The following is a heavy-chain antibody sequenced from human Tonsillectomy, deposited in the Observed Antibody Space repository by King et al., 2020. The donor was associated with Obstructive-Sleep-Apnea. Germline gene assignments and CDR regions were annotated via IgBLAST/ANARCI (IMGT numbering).Heavy chain of an antibody. Sequence: VQLVESGGGLVQPGGSLRLSCAASGFTFSSYWMHWVRQAPGKGLVWVSRTNGDGSSTSNAGSLKGRFTISRDNANNTLYLQMNSLRAEDTAVYYCARELDDSSGYVFDYWGQGTLVTVSS. CDR2: TNGDGSST. D-gene: IGHD3-22*01. CDR1: GFTFSSYW. CDR3: ARELDDSSGYVFDY. V-gene: IGHV3-74*01. J-gene: IGHJ4*02.